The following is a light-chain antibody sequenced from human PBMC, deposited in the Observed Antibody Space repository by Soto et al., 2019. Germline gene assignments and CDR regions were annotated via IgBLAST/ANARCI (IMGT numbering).Light chain of an antibody. V-gene: IGKV3-15*01. CDR1: QSVARK. CDR3: QQYNNFPGT. CDR2: EAS. Sequence: EIVLTQSPGTLSLSPGERATLSCRASQSVARKLAWYQQKPGQAPRLLIHEASIRATGIPARFSGSGSGTEFTLTISSLQSEDFAVYYCQQYNNFPGTFGQGTKVDIK. J-gene: IGKJ2*01.